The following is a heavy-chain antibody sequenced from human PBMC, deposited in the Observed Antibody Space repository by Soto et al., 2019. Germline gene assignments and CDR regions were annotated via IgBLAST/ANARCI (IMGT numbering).Heavy chain of an antibody. CDR2: LYWNDDN. CDR1: GFSLSTSEVG. CDR3: VYTSGWRHTT. J-gene: IGHJ5*02. D-gene: IGHD1-1*01. V-gene: IGHV2-5*01. Sequence: QITLKESGPTLVKPTQTLTLNCTFSGFSLSTSEVGVAWIRQPPGKALEWLALLYWNDDNRYRPSLKSRLTITKDTSKNQVTLTMTDMDPVDTATYYCVYTSGWRHTTWGQGTLVTVSS.